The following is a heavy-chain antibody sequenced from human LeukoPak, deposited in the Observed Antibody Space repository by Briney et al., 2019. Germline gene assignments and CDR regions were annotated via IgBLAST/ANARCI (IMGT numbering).Heavy chain of an antibody. CDR1: GFTFSDYS. V-gene: IGHV3-21*01. Sequence: GGSLRLSCAASGFTFSDYSMNWVRQAPGKGLEWVLSISRSSRHVYYAGSVKGRFTISRDNAKNSLYLQMNSLRAEDMAVYFCVRDLMGSGSTTAYLHHWGQGTLVTVSS. D-gene: IGHD1-1*01. CDR2: ISRSSRHV. J-gene: IGHJ1*01. CDR3: VRDLMGSGSTTAYLHH.